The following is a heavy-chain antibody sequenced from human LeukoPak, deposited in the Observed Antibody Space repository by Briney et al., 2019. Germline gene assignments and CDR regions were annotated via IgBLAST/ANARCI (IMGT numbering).Heavy chain of an antibody. Sequence: SETLSLTCTVSGGSISSYYWSWVRQPPGEGLEWIGEAYHTGSFHYNPSLKSRVTMSMDKSNNQLSLKLNSVSAADTAVYFCARHGDYYFDFWGQGTLVTVS. D-gene: IGHD4-17*01. V-gene: IGHV4-4*02. J-gene: IGHJ4*02. CDR2: AYHTGSF. CDR3: ARHGDYYFDF. CDR1: GGSISSYY.